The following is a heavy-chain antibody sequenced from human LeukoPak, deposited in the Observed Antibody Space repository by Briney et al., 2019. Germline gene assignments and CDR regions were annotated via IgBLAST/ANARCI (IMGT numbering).Heavy chain of an antibody. J-gene: IGHJ5*02. D-gene: IGHD2-21*02. Sequence: VASVKVSCKASGGTFSSYAISWVRQAPGQGLEWMGGIIPIFGTANYAQKFQGRVTITTDESTSTAYMELSSLRSEDTAVYYCARDGVTATQTWGQGTLVTVSS. V-gene: IGHV1-69*05. CDR2: IIPIFGTA. CDR1: GGTFSSYA. CDR3: ARDGVTATQT.